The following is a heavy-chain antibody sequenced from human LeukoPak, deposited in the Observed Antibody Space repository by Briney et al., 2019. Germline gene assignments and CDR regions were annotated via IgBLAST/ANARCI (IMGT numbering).Heavy chain of an antibody. CDR2: SSSRSSYI. Sequence: GESLRLSCPVSGFSFSSMNCVCQAPRQALEWVSSSSSRSSYIYSADSMTGRVTIARDTAQTSLCLQMNCLRAADTAVYYCARDPQHPLLSRHYYYGMDVWGQGTTVTVSS. CDR3: ARDPQHPLLSRHYYYGMDV. CDR1: GFSFSS. J-gene: IGHJ6*02. V-gene: IGHV3-21*01. D-gene: IGHD2-2*01.